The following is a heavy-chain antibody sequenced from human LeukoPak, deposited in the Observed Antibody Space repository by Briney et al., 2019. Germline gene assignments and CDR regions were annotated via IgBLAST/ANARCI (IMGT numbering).Heavy chain of an antibody. CDR1: GFTFSSYA. CDR3: AKDPTYCSGGSCWTPLDY. V-gene: IGHV3-23*01. CDR2: ISGSGGST. J-gene: IGHJ4*02. Sequence: QPGGSLRLSCAASGFTFSSYAMSWVRQAPGKGLEWVSAISGSGGSTYYADSVKGRFTISRDNSKNTLYLQMNSLRAEDTAVYYCAKDPTYCSGGSCWTPLDYWGQGTLVTVSS. D-gene: IGHD2-15*01.